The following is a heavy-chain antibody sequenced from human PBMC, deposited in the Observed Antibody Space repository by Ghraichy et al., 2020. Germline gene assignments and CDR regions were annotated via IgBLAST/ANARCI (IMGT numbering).Heavy chain of an antibody. J-gene: IGHJ6*02. D-gene: IGHD3-10*01. V-gene: IGHV3-7*02. CDR2: INHNGSEI. CDR1: GFTFNSYW. CDR3: ARVTYYYGAGSNFNVRSDGMDV. Sequence: GGSLRLSCAASGFTFNSYWMSWVRQAPGKGLEWVANINHNGSEIYYVDSVKGRFTIARDNAQNSLYLQMNSLRAEDTAVYYCARVTYYYGAGSNFNVRSDGMDVWGQGTTVTGSS.